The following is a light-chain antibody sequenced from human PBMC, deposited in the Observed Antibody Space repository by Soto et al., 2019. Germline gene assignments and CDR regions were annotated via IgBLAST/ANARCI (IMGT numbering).Light chain of an antibody. CDR3: SSYTTTNTYV. CDR1: SSDVGGYNY. CDR2: EVS. V-gene: IGLV2-14*01. Sequence: QSALTQPASVSGSPGQSITISCTGTSSDVGGYNYVSWSQQHPGKAPKLMIYEVSNRPSGVSNRFSGSKSGNTASLTISGLQDEEEADSYCSSYTTTNTYVFGTGTKVTVL. J-gene: IGLJ1*01.